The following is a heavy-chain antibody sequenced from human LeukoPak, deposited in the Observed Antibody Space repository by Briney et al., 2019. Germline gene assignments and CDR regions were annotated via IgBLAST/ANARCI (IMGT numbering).Heavy chain of an antibody. J-gene: IGHJ3*02. CDR3: ARAAPYYYDSSGYSAFDS. V-gene: IGHV3-48*03. Sequence: GGSLRLSRAASEFTFTSYELNWVRQAPGKGLEWVSYISSSGNTISYADPVKGRFTISRDNAKNSLYLQMNSLRDEDTAVYYCARAAPYYYDSSGYSAFDSWGQGTMVTVSA. CDR2: ISSSGNTI. D-gene: IGHD3-22*01. CDR1: EFTFTSYE.